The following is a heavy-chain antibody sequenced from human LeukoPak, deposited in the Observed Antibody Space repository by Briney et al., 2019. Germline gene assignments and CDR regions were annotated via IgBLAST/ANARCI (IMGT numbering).Heavy chain of an antibody. J-gene: IGHJ6*01. CDR2: ISGSGDNT. V-gene: IGHV3-23*01. CDR1: GFTLRCFA. Sequence: GGSLRLFCAASGFTLRCFAMLWVRRPPGKGLEWVSGISGSGDNTLYADSVKGRFTISRDNSKNTLYLEMNSLRAEDTAIYYCAKMKGHPLPKYYMDVWGQGTTVTVSS. D-gene: IGHD1-26*01. CDR3: AKMKGHPLPKYYMDV.